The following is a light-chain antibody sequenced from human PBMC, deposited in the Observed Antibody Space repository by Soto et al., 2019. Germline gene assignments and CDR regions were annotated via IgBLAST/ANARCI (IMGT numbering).Light chain of an antibody. J-gene: IGLJ1*01. CDR1: SSDVGGYNY. CDR2: DVS. CDR3: SSYTSSSLHV. Sequence: QSVLTQPASLSGSPGQSITIFCTGTSSDVGGYNYVSWYQQHPGKAPKLMIYDVSNRPSGVSNRFSGSKSGNTASLTISGLQAEDEADYYCSSYTSSSLHVFGTGTKVTVL. V-gene: IGLV2-14*03.